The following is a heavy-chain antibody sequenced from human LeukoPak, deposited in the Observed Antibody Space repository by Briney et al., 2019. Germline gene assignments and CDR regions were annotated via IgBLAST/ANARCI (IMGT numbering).Heavy chain of an antibody. CDR3: ARDRVAREGFDY. V-gene: IGHV4-34*01. J-gene: IGHJ4*02. D-gene: IGHD2-15*01. CDR2: INHSGST. Sequence: SETLSLTCAVYGGSFSGYYWSWIRQPPGKGLEWIGEINHSGSTNYNPSLKSRVTMSVDTSKNQFSLKLSSVTAADTAVYYCARDRVAREGFDYWGQGTLVTVSS. CDR1: GGSFSGYY.